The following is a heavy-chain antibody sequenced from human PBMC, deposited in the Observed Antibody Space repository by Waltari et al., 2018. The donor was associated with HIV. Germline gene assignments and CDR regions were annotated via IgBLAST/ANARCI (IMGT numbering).Heavy chain of an antibody. V-gene: IGHV1-2*06. CDR1: GYTFTAFY. D-gene: IGHD2-21*02. CDR3: ARGEDVSLTSIPPGYRFDF. CDR2: INCNTGYT. Sequence: VHLVQSGADFQRPGASVDVSCEDSGYTFTAFYIHCVRPAPGQGLQWMGRINCNTGYTNLAPNFQGRVTMTRDTSVNTAYMELRSLNSNDTAIYYCARGEDVSLTSIPPGYRFDFWGVGSAVTVSS. J-gene: IGHJ4*02.